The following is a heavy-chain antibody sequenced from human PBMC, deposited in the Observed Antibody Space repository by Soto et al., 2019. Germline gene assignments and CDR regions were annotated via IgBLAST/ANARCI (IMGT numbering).Heavy chain of an antibody. J-gene: IGHJ5*02. CDR1: GFTFSSYA. CDR3: ARVPATAIRDLTGWFDP. Sequence: QVQLVESGGGVVQPGRSLRLSCAASGFTFSSYAMHWVRQAPGKGLEWVAVISYDGSNKYYADSVKGRFTISRDNSKNTLYLKMNSRRAEDTAVYYCARVPATAIRDLTGWFDPWGQGTLVTVSS. CDR2: ISYDGSNK. V-gene: IGHV3-30-3*01. D-gene: IGHD2-2*02.